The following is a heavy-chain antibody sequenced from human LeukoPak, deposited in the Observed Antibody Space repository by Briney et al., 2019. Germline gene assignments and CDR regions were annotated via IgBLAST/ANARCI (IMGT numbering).Heavy chain of an antibody. CDR3: AKDWGSGGWYNYFDP. D-gene: IGHD6-19*01. V-gene: IGHV3-30*18. Sequence: PGGSLRLSCAVSGFTISSHGMHWVRQAPGKGPEWVAMIAYHGNTEYYGDSVKGRFIISRDNSKNTLYLQMDSLRAEDTAVYHCAKDWGSGGWYNYFDPWGQGTLVTVSS. CDR1: GFTISSHG. CDR2: IAYHGNTE. J-gene: IGHJ5*02.